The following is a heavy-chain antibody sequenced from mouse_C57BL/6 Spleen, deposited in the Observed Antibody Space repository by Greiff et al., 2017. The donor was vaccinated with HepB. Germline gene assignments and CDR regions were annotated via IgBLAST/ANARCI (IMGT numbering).Heavy chain of an antibody. CDR1: GYTFTDYY. CDR2: INPNNGGT. V-gene: IGHV1-26*01. J-gene: IGHJ2*01. Sequence: VQLQQSGPELVKPGASVKISCKASGYTFTDYYMNWVKQSHGKSLEWIGDINPNNGGTSYNQKFKGKATLTVDKSSSTAYMELRSLTSEDSAVYYCARGEGYYGSSLDYWGQGTTLTVSS. D-gene: IGHD1-1*01. CDR3: ARGEGYYGSSLDY.